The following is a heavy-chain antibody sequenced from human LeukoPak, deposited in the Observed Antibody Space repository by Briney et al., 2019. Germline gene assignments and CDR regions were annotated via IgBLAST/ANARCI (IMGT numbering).Heavy chain of an antibody. Sequence: GGSLRLSCAASGFTFSTYAMSWVRQAPGKGLEWVSTIGGLGIGTYYADSVRGRFTISRDNTKNTLPLQMNSLRAEDTAVYYCAKGGEYYYDSSGYYWGQGTLVTVSS. CDR1: GFTFSTYA. CDR2: IGGLGIGT. D-gene: IGHD3-22*01. J-gene: IGHJ4*02. CDR3: AKGGEYYYDSSGYY. V-gene: IGHV3-23*01.